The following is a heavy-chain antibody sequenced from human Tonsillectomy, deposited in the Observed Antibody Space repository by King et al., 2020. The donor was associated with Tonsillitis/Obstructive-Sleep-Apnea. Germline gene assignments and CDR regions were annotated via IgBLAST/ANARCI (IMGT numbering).Heavy chain of an antibody. J-gene: IGHJ1*01. V-gene: IGHV1-18*01. CDR2: SGPYNGDT. D-gene: IGHD3-22*01. Sequence: QLVQSGAEVKKPGASVKVSCKASGYTFTSYDITWVRQAPGQGLEWMGWSGPYNGDTNYAQKFQGRVTMTSDTSTSTAYMELRSLRSDDTAVYYCARDYYDSSGYYHGYFQHWGQGTLVTVSS. CDR3: ARDYYDSSGYYHGYFQH. CDR1: GYTFTSYD.